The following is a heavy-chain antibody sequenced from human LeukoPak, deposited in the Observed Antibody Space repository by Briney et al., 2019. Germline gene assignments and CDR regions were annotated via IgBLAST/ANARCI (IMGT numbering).Heavy chain of an antibody. J-gene: IGHJ3*02. CDR2: ISAYNGDT. Sequence: ASVKVSCKASGYTFTSYGISWVRQAPGQGLEWMGWISAYNGDTNYAQKLQGRVTMTTDTSTSTAYMELRSLRSDDTAVYYCAKDPIYQLLLGAFDIWGQGTMVTVSS. CDR1: GYTFTSYG. D-gene: IGHD2-2*01. V-gene: IGHV1-18*01. CDR3: AKDPIYQLLLGAFDI.